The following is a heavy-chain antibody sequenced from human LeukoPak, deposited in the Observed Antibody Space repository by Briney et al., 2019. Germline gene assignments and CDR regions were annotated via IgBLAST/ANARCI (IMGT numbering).Heavy chain of an antibody. CDR2: IKQDGSEM. CDR1: GFTFSRYW. D-gene: IGHD3-22*01. Sequence: GGSLRLSCAASGFTFSRYWMSWVRQAPRKGLEWVANIKQDGSEMHYVDSMKGRFTISRDNAKNSLYLQMNSLSAEDTAVYYCARDKGDYDTSGSLFIFGGQGTLVTVSS. CDR3: ARDKGDYDTSGSLFIF. V-gene: IGHV3-7*03. J-gene: IGHJ4*02.